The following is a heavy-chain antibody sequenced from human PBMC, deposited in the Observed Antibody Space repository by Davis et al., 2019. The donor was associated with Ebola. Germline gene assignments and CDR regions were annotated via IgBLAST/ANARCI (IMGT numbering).Heavy chain of an antibody. CDR1: GGSFSGYY. J-gene: IGHJ6*02. D-gene: IGHD2-15*01. V-gene: IGHV4-34*01. CDR3: ARGGYCSGGSCYSNYYYYGMDV. Sequence: PSETLSLTCAVYGGSFSGYYWSWIRQPPGKGLEWIGEINHSGSTNYNPSLESRVTISVDTSKNQFSLKLSSVTAADTAVYYCARGGYCSGGSCYSNYYYYGMDVWGQGTTVTVSS. CDR2: INHSGST.